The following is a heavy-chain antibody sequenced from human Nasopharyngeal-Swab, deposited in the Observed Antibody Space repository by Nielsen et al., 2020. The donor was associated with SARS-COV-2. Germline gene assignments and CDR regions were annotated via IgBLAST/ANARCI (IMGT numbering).Heavy chain of an antibody. J-gene: IGHJ4*02. D-gene: IGHD5-12*01. CDR2: ISGYNGKT. CDR1: GYTFTSYG. Sequence: ASVKVSCKASGYTFTSYGISWVRQAPGQGLEWMGWISGYNGKTNYAQKLQGRVTMTTDTSTSTAYMELRSLRSDDTAVYYCARGRGYSGYGDWDFDYWGQGTLVTVSS. CDR3: ARGRGYSGYGDWDFDY. V-gene: IGHV1-18*01.